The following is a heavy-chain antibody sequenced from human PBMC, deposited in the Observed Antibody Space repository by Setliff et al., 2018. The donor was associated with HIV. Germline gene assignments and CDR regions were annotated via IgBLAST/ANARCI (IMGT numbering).Heavy chain of an antibody. Sequence: ASVKVSCKASGYTFTTYSIHWVRQAPGQSLEWMGWINVGKGDTKCSQELQDRITLTTDTSANTAYMELSSPRSDDTAVYFCARGALLAVFDFDHWGHGTLVTVSS. CDR2: INVGKGDT. CDR3: ARGALLAVFDFDH. J-gene: IGHJ4*01. CDR1: GYTFTTYS. V-gene: IGHV1-3*01. D-gene: IGHD2-21*01.